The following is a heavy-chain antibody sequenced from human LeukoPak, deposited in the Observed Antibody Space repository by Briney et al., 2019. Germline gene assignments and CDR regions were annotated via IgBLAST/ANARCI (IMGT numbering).Heavy chain of an antibody. CDR1: GGSFSGYY. D-gene: IGHD3-16*01. J-gene: IGHJ4*02. CDR2: INHSGST. Sequence: SETLSLTCAVYGGSFSGYYWSWIRQPPGKGLEWIGEINHSGSTNYNPSLKSRVTISVDTSKNQFSLKLSSVTAADTAVYYCARGLWRAPSYFDYWGQGTLVTASS. CDR3: ARGLWRAPSYFDY. V-gene: IGHV4-34*01.